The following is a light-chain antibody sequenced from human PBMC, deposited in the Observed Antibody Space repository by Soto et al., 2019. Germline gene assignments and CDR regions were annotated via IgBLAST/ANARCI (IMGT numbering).Light chain of an antibody. CDR3: SSYAGSNNSV. CDR1: SSDVGGYKY. J-gene: IGLJ1*01. V-gene: IGLV2-8*01. Sequence: QSALTQPPSASGSPGQSVTISCTGTSSDVGGYKYVSWYQQYPGKAPKLMIYAVNKRPSGVPDRFSGSKSGNTASLTVSGLQAEDEADYYCSSYAGSNNSVFGTGTKVTVL. CDR2: AVN.